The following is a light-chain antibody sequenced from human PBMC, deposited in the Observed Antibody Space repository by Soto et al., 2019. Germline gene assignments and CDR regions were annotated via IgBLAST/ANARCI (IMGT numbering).Light chain of an antibody. CDR3: QQSYSSPPGT. V-gene: IGKV1-39*01. J-gene: IGKJ1*01. CDR2: AAS. CDR1: QSISRY. Sequence: DIHRTHAPSSLCASIGDIVTITFRASQSISRYLIWYQQKPGKAPKLLIYAASDLQSGVPSRFSGSGSGTDFTLTISSLQPEDFATYYCQQSYSSPPGTFGQGTKVDIK.